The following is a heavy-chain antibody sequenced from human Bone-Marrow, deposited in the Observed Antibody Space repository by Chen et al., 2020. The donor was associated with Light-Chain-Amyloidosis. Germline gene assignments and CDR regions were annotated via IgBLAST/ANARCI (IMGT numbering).Heavy chain of an antibody. D-gene: IGHD3-9*01. Sequence: EVQLVESGGGLLQRGGSLRLSCAASGFAFSSYAMSWVRQAPGKGLEWVSTISGSGGSRYYGDSVKGRLTISRDNSKNALFLQMNSLRAEDTAVYYCAKDISYGDILPDYPADAFDIWGQGTMVTVSS. CDR3: AKDISYGDILPDYPADAFDI. V-gene: IGHV3-23*04. CDR2: ISGSGGSR. CDR1: GFAFSSYA. J-gene: IGHJ3*02.